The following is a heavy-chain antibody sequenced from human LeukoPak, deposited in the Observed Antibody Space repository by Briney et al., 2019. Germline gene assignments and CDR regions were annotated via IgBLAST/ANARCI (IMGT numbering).Heavy chain of an antibody. D-gene: IGHD6-13*01. CDR1: GFTFARHA. CDR2: ISGGGGST. CDR3: AREGSSCTSNSCSDYFDY. J-gene: IGHJ4*02. Sequence: GGSLRLSCAGSGFTFARHALTWVRQAPGMGLEWVSTISGGGGSTHYADSVKGRFTISRDNSKDTVFLQMNNLRAEDTAIYYCAREGSSCTSNSCSDYFDYWGQGTLVTVSP. V-gene: IGHV3-23*01.